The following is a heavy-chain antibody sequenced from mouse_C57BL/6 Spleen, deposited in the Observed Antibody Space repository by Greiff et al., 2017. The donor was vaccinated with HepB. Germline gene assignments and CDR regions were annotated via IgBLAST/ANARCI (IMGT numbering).Heavy chain of an antibody. CDR1: GFSLSTSGMG. V-gene: IGHV8-12*01. J-gene: IGHJ1*03. CDR3: TRKGYYGSSSFDV. Sequence: QVTLKVSGPGILQSSQTLSLTCSFTGFSLSTSGMGVSWIRQPSGKGLEWLAHIYWDDDKRYNPSLKSRLTISKDTSRNQVFLKITSVDTADTATYDCTRKGYYGSSSFDVWGTGTTVTVSS. D-gene: IGHD1-1*01. CDR2: IYWDDDK.